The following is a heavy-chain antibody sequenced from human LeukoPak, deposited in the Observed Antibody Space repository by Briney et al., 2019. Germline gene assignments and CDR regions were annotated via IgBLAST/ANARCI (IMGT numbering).Heavy chain of an antibody. J-gene: IGHJ6*02. CDR1: GFTFSSYW. V-gene: IGHV3-74*01. CDR2: LNSDGSST. Sequence: GGSLRLSCAASGFTFSSYWMHWVRQAPGKGLVWVSRLNSDGSSTSYADSVKGRFTISRDNAKNTLYLQMNSLRAEDTAVYYCARSYDYGDYGQNYGMDVWGQGTTVTVSS. CDR3: ARSYDYGDYGQNYGMDV. D-gene: IGHD4-17*01.